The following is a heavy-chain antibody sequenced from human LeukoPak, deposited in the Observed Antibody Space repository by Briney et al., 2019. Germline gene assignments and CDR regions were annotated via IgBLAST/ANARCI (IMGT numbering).Heavy chain of an antibody. CDR1: GGTFSSYA. CDR2: IIPILGIA. Sequence: SVKVSCKASGGTFSSYAISWVRQAPGQGLEWMGRIIPILGIANYAQKFRGRVTITADKSTSTAYMELSSLRSEDTAVYYCARDVGWNSLRPFDYWGQGTLVTVSS. J-gene: IGHJ4*02. D-gene: IGHD1-7*01. CDR3: ARDVGWNSLRPFDY. V-gene: IGHV1-69*04.